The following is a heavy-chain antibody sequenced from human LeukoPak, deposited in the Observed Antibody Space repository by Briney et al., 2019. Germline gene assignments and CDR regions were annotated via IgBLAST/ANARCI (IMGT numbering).Heavy chain of an antibody. V-gene: IGHV5-51*01. CDR1: GYIFSTYW. Sequence: GESLKISCKGSGYIFSTYWIGWVRQMPGKGLEWMGIIYPGDSDTRYSPSFQGQVTISADKSISTAYLQWSSLKASDTAMHYCARLYLPPPYDFWSGYTNWFDPWGQGTLVTVSS. CDR2: IYPGDSDT. CDR3: ARLYLPPPYDFWSGYTNWFDP. J-gene: IGHJ5*02. D-gene: IGHD3-3*01.